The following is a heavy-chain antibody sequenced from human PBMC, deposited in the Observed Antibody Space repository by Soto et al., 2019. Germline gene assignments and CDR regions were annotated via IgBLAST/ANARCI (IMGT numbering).Heavy chain of an antibody. CDR1: GYTFSTYA. CDR3: AREYESSGYFFAY. CDR2: INAGNGNT. J-gene: IGHJ4*02. V-gene: IGHV1-3*01. Sequence: QVQLVQSGAEVKKPGASVKVSCKASGYTFSTYAMHWVRQAPGQRFEWMGWINAGNGNTKYSQKFQGRVTITWDTSASTAYMELRSLRSEDTAVYYCAREYESSGYFFAYWGQGTLVTVSS. D-gene: IGHD3-22*01.